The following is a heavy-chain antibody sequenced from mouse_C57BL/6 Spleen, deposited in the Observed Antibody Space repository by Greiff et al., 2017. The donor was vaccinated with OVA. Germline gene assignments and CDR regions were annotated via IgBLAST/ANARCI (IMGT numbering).Heavy chain of an antibody. Sequence: VQLQQPGAELVRPGSSVKLSCKASGYTFTSYWMDWVKQRPGQGLEWIGNIYPSDSETHYNQKFKDKAILTVDKSSSTAYMQLSSLTSEDSAVYYCARWRIYYFDYWGQGTTLTVSS. J-gene: IGHJ2*01. CDR2: IYPSDSET. CDR3: ARWRIYYFDY. CDR1: GYTFTSYW. V-gene: IGHV1-61*01.